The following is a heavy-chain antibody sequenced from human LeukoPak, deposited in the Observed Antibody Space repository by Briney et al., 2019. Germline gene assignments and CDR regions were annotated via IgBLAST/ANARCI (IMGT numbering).Heavy chain of an antibody. Sequence: ASVKVSCKASGYTFTSYAMNWVRQAPGQGLEWMGWINTNTGNPTYAQGFQGRFVFSLDTSVSTAYLQFASLKADDTALDYRARAAYYESSSFDYYYYYIYICGEGAT. D-gene: IGHD3-22*01. CDR1: GYTFTSYA. J-gene: IGHJ6*03. CDR2: INTNTGNP. V-gene: IGHV7-4-1*01. CDR3: ARAAYYESSSFDYYYYYIYI.